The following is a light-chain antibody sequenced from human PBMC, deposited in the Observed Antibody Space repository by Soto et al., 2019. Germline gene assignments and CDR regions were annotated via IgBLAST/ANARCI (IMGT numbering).Light chain of an antibody. CDR1: SSDVGGYNY. V-gene: IGLV2-14*01. CDR2: EVS. J-gene: IGLJ1*01. Sequence: QSALTQPASVSGSPGQSITISCTGTSSDVGGYNYVSWYQHHPGKAPKLMIYEVSNRPSGVSNRFSGSKSDNTAALTISGLQAEDEGEYYCSSFTRSNTLVFGTGTKLTVL. CDR3: SSFTRSNTLV.